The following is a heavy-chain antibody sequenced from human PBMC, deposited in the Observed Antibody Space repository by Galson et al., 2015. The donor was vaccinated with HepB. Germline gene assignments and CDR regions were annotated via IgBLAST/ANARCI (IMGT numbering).Heavy chain of an antibody. Sequence: SVKVSCKASGYSFTSYGISWVRQAPGQGLEWMGWISPYNANTNYAQKFRGRVTLTTVTSTTTAYMELRSLRSDDTAIYYCAREGSSCIGDACYYYFDYWGQGSLVTVSS. CDR3: AREGSSCIGDACYYYFDY. CDR2: ISPYNANT. D-gene: IGHD2-15*01. J-gene: IGHJ4*02. CDR1: GYSFTSYG. V-gene: IGHV1-18*01.